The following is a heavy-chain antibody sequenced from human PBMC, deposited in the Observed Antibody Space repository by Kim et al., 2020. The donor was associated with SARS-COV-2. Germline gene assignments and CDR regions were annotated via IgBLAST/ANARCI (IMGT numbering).Heavy chain of an antibody. D-gene: IGHD5-18*01. CDR2: IDPSDSYT. J-gene: IGHJ6*02. CDR3: ARLSAMETFYYYGMDV. Sequence: GESLKISCKGSGYSFTSYWISWVRQMPGKGLEWMGRIDPSDSYTNYSPSFQGHVTISADKSISTAYLQWSSLKASDTAMYYCARLSAMETFYYYGMDVWGQGTTVTVSS. V-gene: IGHV5-10-1*01. CDR1: GYSFTSYW.